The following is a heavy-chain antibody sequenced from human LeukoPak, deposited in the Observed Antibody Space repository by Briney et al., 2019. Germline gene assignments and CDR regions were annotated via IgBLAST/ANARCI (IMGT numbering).Heavy chain of an antibody. CDR3: ARPMVRGVTSRMDV. CDR2: IIPIFGTA. V-gene: IGHV1-69*13. CDR1: GGTFSSYA. Sequence: SVKVSCKASGGTFSSYAISWVRQAPGQGLEWMGGIIPIFGTANYAQKFQGRVTITADESTSTAYMELSSLRSGDTAVYYCARPMVRGVTSRMDVWGQGTTVTVSS. D-gene: IGHD3-10*01. J-gene: IGHJ6*02.